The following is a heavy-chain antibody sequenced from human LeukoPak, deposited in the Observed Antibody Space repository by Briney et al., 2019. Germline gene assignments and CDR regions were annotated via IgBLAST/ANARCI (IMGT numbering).Heavy chain of an antibody. CDR3: ARERPDSRNLDS. D-gene: IGHD1-14*01. V-gene: IGHV3-66*01. Sequence: SGGSLRLSCAASGFTVSSNYMSWVRQAPGKGLEWVSVIYSGGSTYYADSVKGRFIISRDDSKNTLSLQMNDLRVEDTAVYYCARERPDSRNLDSWGRGALVTVSS. CDR1: GFTVSSNY. CDR2: IYSGGST. J-gene: IGHJ4*02.